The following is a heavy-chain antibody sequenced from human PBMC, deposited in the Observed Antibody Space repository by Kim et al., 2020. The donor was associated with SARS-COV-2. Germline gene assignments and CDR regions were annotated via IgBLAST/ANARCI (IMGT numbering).Heavy chain of an antibody. CDR3: ASQNYYGSGCYYHGYDYYGMVV. D-gene: IGHD3-10*01. Sequence: GGSLRLFCAASGFTFSSYEMNWVRQAPGKGLEWVSYISSSGSTIYYADSVKGRFTISRDNAKNSLYLQMNSLRAEDTAVYYCASQNYYGSGCYYHGYDYYGMVVWGQGTTVTVSS. CDR2: ISSSGSTI. J-gene: IGHJ6*02. V-gene: IGHV3-48*03. CDR1: GFTFSSYE.